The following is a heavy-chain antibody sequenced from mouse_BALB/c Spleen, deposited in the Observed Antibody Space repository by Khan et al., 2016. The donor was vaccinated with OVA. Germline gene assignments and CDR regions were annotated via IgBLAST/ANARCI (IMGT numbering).Heavy chain of an antibody. CDR3: ARSNYFGYTFAY. CDR1: GYTFTDYY. V-gene: IGHV1-77*01. CDR2: ISPGSGDT. J-gene: IGHJ3*01. Sequence: QVQLQQPGAELARPGASVKLSCKASGYTFTDYYINWVKQRTGQGLEWIGEISPGSGDTYYNEKFKGKATLTAAKSSTTAYMQLSSLTSEASAVYFCARSNYFGYTFAYWGQGTLVTVSA. D-gene: IGHD1-2*01.